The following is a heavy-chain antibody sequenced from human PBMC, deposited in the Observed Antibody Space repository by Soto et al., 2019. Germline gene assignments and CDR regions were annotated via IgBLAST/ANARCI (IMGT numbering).Heavy chain of an antibody. CDR1: GFTFSSYS. CDR2: ISSSSSYI. V-gene: IGHV3-21*01. Sequence: GGSLRLSCAASGFTFSSYSMNWVRQAPGKGLEWVSSISSSSSYIYYADSVKGRFTISRDNAKNSLYLQMNSLRAEDTAVYYCARAGLHPTVTGGAFDYWGQGTLVTVSS. CDR3: ARAGLHPTVTGGAFDY. D-gene: IGHD4-17*01. J-gene: IGHJ4*02.